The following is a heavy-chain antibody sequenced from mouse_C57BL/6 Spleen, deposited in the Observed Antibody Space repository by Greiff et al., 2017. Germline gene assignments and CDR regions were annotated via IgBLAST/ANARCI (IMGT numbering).Heavy chain of an antibody. J-gene: IGHJ2*01. CDR3: AANWDVRTWYFDY. Sequence: QVQLKQSGAELARPGASVKLSCKASGYTFTSYGISWVKQRTGQGLEWIGEIYPRSGNTYYNEKFKGKATLTADKSSSTAYLELRSLTSEDSAVYFGAANWDVRTWYFDYWGQGTTLTVSS. CDR1: GYTFTSYG. CDR2: IYPRSGNT. D-gene: IGHD4-1*01. V-gene: IGHV1-81*01.